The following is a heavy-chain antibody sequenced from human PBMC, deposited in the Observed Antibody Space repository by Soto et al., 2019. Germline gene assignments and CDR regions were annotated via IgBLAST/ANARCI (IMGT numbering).Heavy chain of an antibody. CDR2: ISYDGSNK. J-gene: IGHJ4*02. CDR3: AKDRASHGYVL. D-gene: IGHD3-16*01. V-gene: IGHV3-30*04. Sequence: PGGSLRLSCAASRLTFSRYAMHWVRQAPGKGLEWVAVISYDGSNKYYADSVKGRFTISRDNSKNTLYLQMNSLRAEDTAVYYCAKDRASHGYVLWCQGTQVTVSS. CDR1: RLTFSRYA.